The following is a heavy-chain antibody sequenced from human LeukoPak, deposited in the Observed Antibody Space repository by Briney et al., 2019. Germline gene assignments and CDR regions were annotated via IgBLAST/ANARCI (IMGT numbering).Heavy chain of an antibody. CDR3: ARVILSAAAGLLFDY. CDR2: IIPIFGTA. CDR1: GGTFSSYA. V-gene: IGHV1-69*13. Sequence: ASVKVSCKASGGTFSSYAISWVRQAPGQGLEWMGGIIPIFGTANYAQKFQGRVTITADESTSTAYMELSSLRSEDTAVYYCARVILSAAAGLLFDYWSQGTLVTVSS. D-gene: IGHD6-13*01. J-gene: IGHJ4*02.